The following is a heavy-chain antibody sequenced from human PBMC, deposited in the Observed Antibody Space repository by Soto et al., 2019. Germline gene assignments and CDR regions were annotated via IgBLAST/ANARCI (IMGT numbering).Heavy chain of an antibody. J-gene: IGHJ4*02. D-gene: IGHD6-19*01. V-gene: IGHV3-30*03. CDR2: ISYDGSNK. CDR1: GFTFSSYG. Sequence: QVQLVESGGGVVQPGRSLRLSCAASGFTFSSYGMHWVRQAPGKELEWVAVISYDGSNKYYADSVKGRFTISRDNSKNTLYLQMNSLRAEDTAVYYCSGDSSGWHLDYWGQGTLVTVSS. CDR3: SGDSSGWHLDY.